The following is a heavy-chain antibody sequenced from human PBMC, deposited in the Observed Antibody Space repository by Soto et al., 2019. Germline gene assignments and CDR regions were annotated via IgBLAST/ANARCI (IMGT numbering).Heavy chain of an antibody. D-gene: IGHD4-17*01. CDR1: GFNVSSKY. J-gene: IGHJ6*02. CDR3: TRGPYGTGGDYYYGMAL. CDR2: LYSGGST. Sequence: EVQLVESGGGLVQPGGSLRLSCVASGFNVSSKYMSWVRQAPGKGLEWVSVLYSGGSTYYADPVKGRFTISRHNSKNTLYLHTNGLGAEDTAVYYCTRGPYGTGGDYYYGMALWGQGTTVTVSS. V-gene: IGHV3-53*04.